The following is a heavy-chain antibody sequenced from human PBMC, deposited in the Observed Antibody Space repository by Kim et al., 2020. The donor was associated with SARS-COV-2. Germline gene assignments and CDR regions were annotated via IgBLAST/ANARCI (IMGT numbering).Heavy chain of an antibody. CDR1: GFTFSSYA. J-gene: IGHJ4*02. D-gene: IGHD3-22*01. V-gene: IGHV3-23*01. CDR2: ISGSGGST. Sequence: GGSLRLSCAASGFTFSSYAMSWVRQAPGKGLEWVSAISGSGGSTYYADSVKGRFTISRDNSKNTLYLQMNSLRAEDTAVYYCAKGGPMIVVVISYYFDYWGQGTLVTVSS. CDR3: AKGGPMIVVVISYYFDY.